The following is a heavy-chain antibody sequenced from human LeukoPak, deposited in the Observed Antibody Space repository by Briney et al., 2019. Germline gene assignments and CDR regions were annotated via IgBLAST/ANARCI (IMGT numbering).Heavy chain of an antibody. CDR3: ARRRSGRGYSYATHFDY. CDR1: GGSFSGYY. J-gene: IGHJ4*02. Sequence: SETLSLTCAVYGGSFSGYYRSWIRQPPGKGLEWIGEINHSGSTNYNPSLKSRVTISVDTSKNQFSLKLSSVTAADTAVYYCARRRSGRGYSYATHFDYWGQGTLVTVSS. V-gene: IGHV4-34*01. D-gene: IGHD5-18*01. CDR2: INHSGST.